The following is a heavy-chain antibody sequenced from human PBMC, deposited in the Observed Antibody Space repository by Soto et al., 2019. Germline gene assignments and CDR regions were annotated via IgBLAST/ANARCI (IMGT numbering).Heavy chain of an antibody. CDR3: ARDRATGLTVLDS. J-gene: IGHJ4*02. D-gene: IGHD6-6*01. V-gene: IGHV3-48*02. CDR1: GFTFSSYN. Sequence: EVQLVESGGGLVQPGGSLRLSCAASGFTFSSYNMNWVRQAPGKGLEWVSYISSSSSAIYYADSVKGRFTISTDNAKNSLYLQMNSLRDEDTAVYYCARDRATGLTVLDSWGQGTLVTVSS. CDR2: ISSSSSAI.